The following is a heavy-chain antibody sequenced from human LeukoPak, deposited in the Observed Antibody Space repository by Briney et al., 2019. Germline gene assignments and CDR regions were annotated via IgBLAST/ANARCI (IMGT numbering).Heavy chain of an antibody. Sequence: ASVKVSCKASGYTFTGYYMHWVRQAPGQGLERMGWINPNSGGTNYAQKFQGRVTMTRDTSISTAYMELSRLRSDDTAVYYCARVSQLLALNYYYYYMDVWGKGTTVTVSS. J-gene: IGHJ6*03. D-gene: IGHD2-2*01. CDR1: GYTFTGYY. V-gene: IGHV1-2*02. CDR3: ARVSQLLALNYYYYYMDV. CDR2: INPNSGGT.